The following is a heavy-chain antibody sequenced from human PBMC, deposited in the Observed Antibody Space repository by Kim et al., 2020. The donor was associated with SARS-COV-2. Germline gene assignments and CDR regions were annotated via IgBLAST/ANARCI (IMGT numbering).Heavy chain of an antibody. CDR3: ARYRYCSSTSCLDAFDI. CDR1: GGSISSYY. Sequence: SETLSLTCTVSGGSISSYYWSWIRQPPGKGLEWIGYIYYSGSTNYNPSLKSRVTISVDTSKNQFSLKLSSVTAADTAVYYCARYRYCSSTSCLDAFDIWGQGTMVTVSS. V-gene: IGHV4-59*01. J-gene: IGHJ3*02. D-gene: IGHD2-2*01. CDR2: IYYSGST.